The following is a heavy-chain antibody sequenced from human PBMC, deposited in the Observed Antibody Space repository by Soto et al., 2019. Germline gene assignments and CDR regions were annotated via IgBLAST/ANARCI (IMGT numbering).Heavy chain of an antibody. CDR1: GFTFSSYA. Sequence: PGGSLRLSCAASGFTFSSYAMSWVRQAPGKGLEWVARISNDGSNEYYVDSVKGRFTISRDNSKNTLYLQMDSLRAEDTAVYYCAKGEVRGIIPSYFDYWGLGTLVTVSS. CDR3: AKGEVRGIIPSYFDY. D-gene: IGHD3-10*01. CDR2: ISNDGSNE. V-gene: IGHV3-30*18. J-gene: IGHJ4*02.